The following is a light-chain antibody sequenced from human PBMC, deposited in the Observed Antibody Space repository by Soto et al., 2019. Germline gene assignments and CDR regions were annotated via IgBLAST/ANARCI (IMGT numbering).Light chain of an antibody. CDR1: QGIGNT. V-gene: IGKV3-20*01. J-gene: IGKJ1*01. CDR2: GAS. Sequence: EIVMTQSPHTLSLSPGEGATLSWMASQGIGNTLAWYQQKPGQTPRLLIYGASGRATGIPDRFSGSGSGTDFTLTISRLEPEDFAVYYCQQYGSFPWTFGQGTKVDIK. CDR3: QQYGSFPWT.